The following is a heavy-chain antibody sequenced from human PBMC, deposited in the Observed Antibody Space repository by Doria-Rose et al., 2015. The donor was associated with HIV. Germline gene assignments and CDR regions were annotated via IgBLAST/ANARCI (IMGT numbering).Heavy chain of an antibody. Sequence: YAGSFSYHYWSWIRNPPGKGLEWIGEINDTGSANYNPSLKSRVTISVDTSKNQFSLKVSSVTAADTAVYYCARVPDNYITSPFDYWGQGKLVTVSS. CDR1: AGSFSYHY. D-gene: IGHD3-10*01. J-gene: IGHJ4*02. V-gene: IGHV4-34*01. CDR3: ARVPDNYITSPFDY. CDR2: INDTGSA.